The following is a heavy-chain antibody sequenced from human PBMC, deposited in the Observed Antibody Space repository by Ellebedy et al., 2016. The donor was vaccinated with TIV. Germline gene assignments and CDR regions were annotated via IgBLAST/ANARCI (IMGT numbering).Heavy chain of an antibody. D-gene: IGHD3-22*01. CDR2: ISYDGSNK. Sequence: PGGSLRLSCAASGFTFSSYAMHWVRQAPGKGLAWVAVISYDGSNKYYADSVKGRFTISRDNSKNTLYLQMNSLRAEDTAVYYCARDRYYYDSSGYYSDYYYGMDVWGQGTTVTVSS. CDR3: ARDRYYYDSSGYYSDYYYGMDV. CDR1: GFTFSSYA. V-gene: IGHV3-30-3*01. J-gene: IGHJ6*02.